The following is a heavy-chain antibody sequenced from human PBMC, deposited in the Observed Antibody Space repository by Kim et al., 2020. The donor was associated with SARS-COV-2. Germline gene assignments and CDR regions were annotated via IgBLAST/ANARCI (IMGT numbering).Heavy chain of an antibody. D-gene: IGHD6-25*01. Sequence: ASVKVSCKTSGYTFTSYDINWVRQAAGQGPEWMGWVSPDTAKTGYAQRFQDRITLTRDISTSTMFMELNRLTSDDTAVYYCARGVAAGLDFWGQGTLVSVSS. CDR1: GYTFTSYD. CDR3: ARGVAAGLDF. CDR2: VSPDTAKT. J-gene: IGHJ4*02. V-gene: IGHV1-8*01.